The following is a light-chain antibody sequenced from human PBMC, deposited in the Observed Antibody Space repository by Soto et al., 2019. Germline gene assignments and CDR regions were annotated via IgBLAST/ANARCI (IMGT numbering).Light chain of an antibody. CDR2: DVS. CDR1: NSDIGGYNY. J-gene: IGLJ3*02. CDR3: SSFTSTSTPWV. V-gene: IGLV2-14*03. Sequence: QSALTQPASVSGSPGQSITISCTGTNSDIGGYNYVSWYQHHPGKAPKLMIYDVSNRPSGVSNRFSGSKSGNTASLTLSGLQTDDEADYYCSSFTSTSTPWVFGGGTKLTVL.